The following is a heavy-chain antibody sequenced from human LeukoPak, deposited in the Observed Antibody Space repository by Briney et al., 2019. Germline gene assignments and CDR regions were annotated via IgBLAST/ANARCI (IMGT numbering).Heavy chain of an antibody. D-gene: IGHD2-2*01. Sequence: ASVKVSCKASGYTFTSYGISWVRQAPGQGLEWMGWISAYNGNTNYAQKLQGRVTMTTDTSTSTAYMELSSLRSDDTAVYYCARDVFAFLSIPAAMDNWFDPWGQGTLVTVSS. J-gene: IGHJ5*02. CDR2: ISAYNGNT. CDR3: ARDVFAFLSIPAAMDNWFDP. CDR1: GYTFTSYG. V-gene: IGHV1-18*04.